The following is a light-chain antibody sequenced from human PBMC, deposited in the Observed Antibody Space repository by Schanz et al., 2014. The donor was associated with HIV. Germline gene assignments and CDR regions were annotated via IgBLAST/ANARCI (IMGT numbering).Light chain of an antibody. V-gene: IGKV3D-15*01. Sequence: PGERVTLSCRTTQIISTSLAWYQQRPGQPPRLLVYGASSRAAGIPDRFSGSGSGTEFTLTISSLQSEDFAVYYCQQGGSWPLTFGGGTTVEIK. CDR2: GAS. CDR3: QQGGSWPLT. J-gene: IGKJ4*01. CDR1: QIISTS.